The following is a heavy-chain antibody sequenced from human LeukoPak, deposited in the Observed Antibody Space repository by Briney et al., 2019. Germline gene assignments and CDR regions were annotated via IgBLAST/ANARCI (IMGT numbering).Heavy chain of an antibody. CDR1: GYTFTSYD. D-gene: IGHD5-12*01. CDR3: ASSFSGYDWAKFDH. V-gene: IGHV1-8*01. J-gene: IGHJ4*02. CDR2: MNPNSGNT. Sequence: ASVKVSCKASGYTFTSYDINWVRQATGQGLEWMGWMNPNSGNTGYAQKFQGRVTMTRNTSISTAYMELSSLRSEDTAVYYCASSFSGYDWAKFDHWGQGTLVTVSS.